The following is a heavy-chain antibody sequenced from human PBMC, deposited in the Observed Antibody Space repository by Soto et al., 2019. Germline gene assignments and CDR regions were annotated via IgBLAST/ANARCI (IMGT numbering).Heavy chain of an antibody. Sequence: QITLKESGPTLVKPTQTLTLTCTFSGFSLSTSGVGVGWIRQPPGKALEWLALIYWDDDKRYSPSLKSRLTITKDNSKNQVVLTMTNMDPVDTATYYCAHLNYYDSSGNYPFDYWGQGTLVTVSS. V-gene: IGHV2-5*02. CDR3: AHLNYYDSSGNYPFDY. CDR1: GFSLSTSGVG. D-gene: IGHD3-22*01. CDR2: IYWDDDK. J-gene: IGHJ4*02.